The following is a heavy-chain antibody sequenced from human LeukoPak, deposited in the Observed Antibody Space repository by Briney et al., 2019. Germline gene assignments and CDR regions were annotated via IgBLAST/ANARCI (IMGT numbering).Heavy chain of an antibody. J-gene: IGHJ4*02. CDR2: ISSSSSYI. CDR3: ARGGDYSTTFDY. CDR1: GFTFSSYS. D-gene: IGHD4-11*01. V-gene: IGHV3-21*01. Sequence: RGSLRLSCAASGFTFSSYSMNWVRQAPGKGLEWVSSISSSSSYIYYADSVKGRFTISRDNAKNSLYLQMNSLRAEDTAVYYCARGGDYSTTFDYWGQGTLVIVSS.